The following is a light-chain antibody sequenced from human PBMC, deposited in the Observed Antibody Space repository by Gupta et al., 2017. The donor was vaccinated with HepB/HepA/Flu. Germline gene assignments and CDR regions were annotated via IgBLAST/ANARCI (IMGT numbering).Light chain of an antibody. CDR3: QSYDSSRSGSV. V-gene: IGLV1-40*01. CDR1: SSHIGAGYD. Sequence: QSVLPQPPSVSGAPGQRLTISCTGSSSHIGAGYDVHWYQQQQGTAPKLLIYGNSNRPSGVPDRFSGSKSGTAAALAITGLQAEDEADYYCQSYDSSRSGSVFGGGTKLTVL. CDR2: GNS. J-gene: IGLJ2*01.